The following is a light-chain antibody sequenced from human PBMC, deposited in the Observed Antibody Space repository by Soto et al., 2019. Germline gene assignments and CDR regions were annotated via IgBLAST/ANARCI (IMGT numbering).Light chain of an antibody. CDR1: SSNVGSYKL. J-gene: IGLJ1*01. Sequence: QSALTQPASVSGSRRQSITMSWTGTSSNVGSYKLVSWYQQHPGKAPKLMIFEVNKRPSGVSNRFSGSKSGNTASLTISGLKVEDEADYYCCSSGGSPTYVFGTGTKVTVL. CDR2: EVN. V-gene: IGLV2-23*02. CDR3: CSSGGSPTYV.